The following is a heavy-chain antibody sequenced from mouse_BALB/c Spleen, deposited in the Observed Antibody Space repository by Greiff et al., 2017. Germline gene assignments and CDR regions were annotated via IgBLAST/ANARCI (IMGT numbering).Heavy chain of an antibody. V-gene: IGHV5-6-5*01. Sequence: EVQLQESGGGLVKPGGSLKLSCAASGFTFSSYAMSWVRQTPEKRLEWVASISSGGSTYYPDSVKGRFTISRDNARNILYLQMSSLRSEDTAMYYCARRRNYVRYFDYWGQGTTLTVSS. CDR1: GFTFSSYA. CDR3: ARRRNYVRYFDY. CDR2: ISSGGST. D-gene: IGHD1-1*01. J-gene: IGHJ2*01.